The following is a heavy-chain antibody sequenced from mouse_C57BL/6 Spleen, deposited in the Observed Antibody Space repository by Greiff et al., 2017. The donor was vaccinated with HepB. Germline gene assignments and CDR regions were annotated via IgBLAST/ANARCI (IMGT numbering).Heavy chain of an antibody. Sequence: EVQGVESGGDLVKPGGSLKLSCAASGFTFSSYGMSWVRQTPDKRLEWVATISSGGSYTYYPDSVKGRFTISRDNAKNTLYLQMSSLKSEDTAMYYCARRLDYFDYWGQGTTLTVSS. CDR2: ISSGGSYT. D-gene: IGHD3-3*01. CDR1: GFTFSSYG. V-gene: IGHV5-6*01. J-gene: IGHJ2*01. CDR3: ARRLDYFDY.